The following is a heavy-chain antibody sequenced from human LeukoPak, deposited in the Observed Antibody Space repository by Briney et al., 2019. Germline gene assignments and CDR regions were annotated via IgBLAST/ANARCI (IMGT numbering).Heavy chain of an antibody. CDR2: TYYRSKWNN. V-gene: IGHV6-1*01. CDR3: ARERYYFDY. J-gene: IGHJ4*02. CDR1: GDSVSSNSVA. Sequence: SQTLSLTCAISGDSVSSNSVAWNWIRQSPSRGLEWLGRTYYRSKWNNEYSESVRSRITINPDTSKNQFSLQLDSVTPEDTAVYYCARERYYFDYWGQGTLVTVSS.